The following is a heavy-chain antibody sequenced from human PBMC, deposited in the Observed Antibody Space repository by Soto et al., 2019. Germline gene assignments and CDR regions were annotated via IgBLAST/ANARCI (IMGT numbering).Heavy chain of an antibody. V-gene: IGHV1-69*19. Sequence: QVQLVQSGAEMKKPGSSVKVSCQSSGGTFNTYAMNWVRQAPGQGPEWMGDISPMFGAANYAPKFQGRVTITADESTSTSYMQLSSLTSEDTALYFSGREVQVHTPAFVYWGQSTLVTVSS. CDR1: GGTFNTYA. CDR2: ISPMFGAA. J-gene: IGHJ4*02. D-gene: IGHD3-10*01. CDR3: GREVQVHTPAFVY.